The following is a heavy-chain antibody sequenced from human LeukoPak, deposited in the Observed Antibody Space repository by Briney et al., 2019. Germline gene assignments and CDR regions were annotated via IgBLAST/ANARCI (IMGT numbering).Heavy chain of an antibody. CDR2: INHSGST. D-gene: IGHD2-2*01. CDR3: ARGRLGYLGYCSSTSCRNWFDP. V-gene: IGHV4-34*01. Sequence: PSETLSLTCAVYGGSFSGYYWSWIRQPPGKGLEWIGEINHSGSTNYNPSLKSRVTISVDTSKNQFPLKLSSVTAADTAVYYCARGRLGYLGYCSSTSCRNWFDPWGQGTLVTVSS. J-gene: IGHJ5*02. CDR1: GGSFSGYY.